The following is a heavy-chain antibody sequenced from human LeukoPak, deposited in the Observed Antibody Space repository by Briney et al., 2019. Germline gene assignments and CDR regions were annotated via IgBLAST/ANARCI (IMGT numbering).Heavy chain of an antibody. CDR3: ARSSITMVRGVITPGHYYYYGMDV. J-gene: IGHJ6*02. D-gene: IGHD3-10*01. CDR2: IYCSGST. Sequence: SETLSLTCTVSGGSISSYYWSWIRQPPGKGLEWIGYIYCSGSTNYNPSLKSRVTISVDTSKNQFSLKLSSVTAADTAVYYCARSSITMVRGVITPGHYYYYGMDVWGQGTTVTVSS. CDR1: GGSISSYY. V-gene: IGHV4-59*01.